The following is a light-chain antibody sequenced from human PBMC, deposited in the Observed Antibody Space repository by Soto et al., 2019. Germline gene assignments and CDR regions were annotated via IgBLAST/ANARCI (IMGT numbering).Light chain of an antibody. CDR1: QRIGRW. V-gene: IGKV1-5*01. J-gene: IGKJ1*01. CDR3: HQYDSYSWT. CDR2: DAS. Sequence: DIQMTQSPSTLSASVGDRVTITCRASQRIGRWLAWYQQKPGKAPKLLIYDASNLESGVPSRFSGSGSGTEFTLPITSLQPDDFAAYYCHQYDSYSWTFGQGTKVEV.